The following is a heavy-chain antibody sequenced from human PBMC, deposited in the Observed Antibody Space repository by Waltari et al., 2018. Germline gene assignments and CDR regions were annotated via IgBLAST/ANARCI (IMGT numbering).Heavy chain of an antibody. CDR3: ARERGNYWNAFDF. V-gene: IGHV4-59*13. CDR1: GASISSDY. Sequence: QVHLQESGPGLVKPSETLSLSCSVSGASISSDYWTWIRQPPGRGLEWIGSISYRGNTNYNPSLRSRLTISEDTSNNQFYLKLTSVTAADTAVYYCARERGNYWNAFDFWGQGTMLTVSS. CDR2: ISYRGNT. J-gene: IGHJ3*01. D-gene: IGHD1-26*01.